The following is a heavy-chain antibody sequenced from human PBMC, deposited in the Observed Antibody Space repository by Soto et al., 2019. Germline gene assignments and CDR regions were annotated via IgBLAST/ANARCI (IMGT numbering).Heavy chain of an antibody. Sequence: ASVKVSCKVSGYTLTELSMHWVRQAPGKGLEWMGGFDPEDGETIYAQKFQGRVTMTEDTSTDTAYMELSSLRSEDTAVYYCAAAHKYYYDSSGSGMDVWGQGTTVTVSS. CDR1: GYTLTELS. CDR2: FDPEDGET. J-gene: IGHJ6*02. CDR3: AAAHKYYYDSSGSGMDV. V-gene: IGHV1-24*01. D-gene: IGHD3-22*01.